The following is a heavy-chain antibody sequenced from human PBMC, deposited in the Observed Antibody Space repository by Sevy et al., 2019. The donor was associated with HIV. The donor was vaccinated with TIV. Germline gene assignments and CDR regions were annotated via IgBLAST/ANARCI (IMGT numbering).Heavy chain of an antibody. Sequence: GGSLRLSCAASGFTFSKYSMSWIRQTPGKGLEWVSTFSFGCGKINYADSVKGRFTISRDDSRNTFYLQMNSLRAEDTAINFLAGEGWNKPHGYWGSGTVVNGSS. CDR3: AGEGWNKPHGY. CDR2: FSFGCGKI. D-gene: IGHD3-10*01. V-gene: IGHV3-23*01. J-gene: IGHJ4*02. CDR1: GFTFSKYS.